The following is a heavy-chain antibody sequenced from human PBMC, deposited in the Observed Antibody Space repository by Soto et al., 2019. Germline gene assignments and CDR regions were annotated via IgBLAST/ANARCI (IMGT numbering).Heavy chain of an antibody. CDR1: GGSISSGGYY. CDR2: IYYSGST. D-gene: IGHD3-10*01. CDR3: ARQGVGELFSSWFDP. J-gene: IGHJ5*02. V-gene: IGHV4-31*03. Sequence: QVQLQESGPRLVKPSQTLSLTCTVSGGSISSGGYYWSWVRQHPGKGLEWIGYIYYSGSTYYNPALKSRVTISVDTSKNQFSLKLSSVTAADTAVYYCARQGVGELFSSWFDPWGQGTLVTVSS.